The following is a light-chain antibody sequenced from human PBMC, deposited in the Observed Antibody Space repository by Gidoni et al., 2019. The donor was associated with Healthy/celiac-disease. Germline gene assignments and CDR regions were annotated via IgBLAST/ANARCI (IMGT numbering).Light chain of an antibody. CDR3: MQALQTPFT. J-gene: IGKJ3*01. CDR1: QSLLHINGYNY. V-gene: IGKV2-28*01. CDR2: LCS. Sequence: DIVMTQSPLSLPVTPGEPASISCRSSQSLLHINGYNYLDWYLQKPVQSPQLLIYLCSNRAAGVPDRFSGIGSGTDFTLKSSRVEAEDVGVYYCMQALQTPFTFGPGTKVDIK.